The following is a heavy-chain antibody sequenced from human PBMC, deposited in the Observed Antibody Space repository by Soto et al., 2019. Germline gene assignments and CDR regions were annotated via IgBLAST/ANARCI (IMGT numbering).Heavy chain of an antibody. V-gene: IGHV4-34*01. CDR2: INHSGST. J-gene: IGHJ4*02. D-gene: IGHD3-10*01. Sequence: PSDTLYLTSAVYRQFYKGHYRRCIRPPPGKGLDWIGEINHSGSTNYNPSLKSRVTISVDTSKNQFSLKLSSVTAADTAVYYCARGMVRGVKVLRLRYFDYWGQGTLVTVS. CDR3: ARGMVRGVKVLRLRYFDY. CDR1: RQFYKGHY.